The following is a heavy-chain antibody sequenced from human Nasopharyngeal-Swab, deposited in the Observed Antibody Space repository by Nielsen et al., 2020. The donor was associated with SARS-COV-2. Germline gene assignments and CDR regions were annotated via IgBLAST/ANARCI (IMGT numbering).Heavy chain of an antibody. CDR3: AKDQYSSSPGAFDY. J-gene: IGHJ4*02. Sequence: LKISCAASGFTFSSYAMSWVRQAPGKGLEWVSAISGSGGSTYYADSVKGRFTISRDNSKNTLYLQMNSLRAEDTAVYYCAKDQYSSSPGAFDYWGQGTLVTVSS. D-gene: IGHD6-6*01. CDR2: ISGSGGST. V-gene: IGHV3-23*01. CDR1: GFTFSSYA.